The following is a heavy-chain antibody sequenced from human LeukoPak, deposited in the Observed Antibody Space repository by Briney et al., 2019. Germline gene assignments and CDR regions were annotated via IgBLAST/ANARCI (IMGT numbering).Heavy chain of an antibody. CDR1: GFTFSSYA. CDR2: ISGSGGST. Sequence: GGSLRLSCAASGFTFSSYAMSWVRQAPGKGLEWVSGISGSGGSTYYADSVKGRFTISRDNSKNTLYLQMNSLRAEDTAVYYCGGDYATTSDFDYWGQGTLVTVSS. D-gene: IGHD4-17*01. J-gene: IGHJ4*02. CDR3: GGDYATTSDFDY. V-gene: IGHV3-23*01.